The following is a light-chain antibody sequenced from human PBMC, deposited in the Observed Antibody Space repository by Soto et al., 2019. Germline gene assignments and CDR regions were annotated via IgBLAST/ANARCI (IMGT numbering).Light chain of an antibody. V-gene: IGKV1-39*01. CDR2: AAS. CDR3: QQSFSASPLT. J-gene: IGKJ4*01. Sequence: DIQMTQSPSSLSASVGDRVTITCQSSQDISNYLNWYQQQPGKAPKLLIYAASSLQSGVPSRFSGSGSGTDFTLTISSLQPEDFATYYCQQSFSASPLTFGGGTKVDIK. CDR1: QDISNY.